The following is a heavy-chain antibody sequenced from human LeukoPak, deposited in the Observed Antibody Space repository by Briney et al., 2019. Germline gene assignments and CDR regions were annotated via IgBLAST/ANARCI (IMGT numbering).Heavy chain of an antibody. D-gene: IGHD1-26*01. V-gene: IGHV5-51*01. CDR2: IYPGDSDT. J-gene: IGHJ4*02. CDR1: GYILTNSW. Sequence: GDSLKISCKASGYILTNSWIGWVRQMPGRGLEWMGVIYPGDSDTRVSPSFQGQVTISADKSISTAYLQWSSLKASDTAMYYCARLVGATRDYWGQGTLVTVSA. CDR3: ARLVGATRDY.